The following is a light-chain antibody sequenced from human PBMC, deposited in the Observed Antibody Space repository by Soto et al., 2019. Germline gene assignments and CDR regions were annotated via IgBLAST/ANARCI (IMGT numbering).Light chain of an antibody. Sequence: DIQMTQSPSSLYASVGDRVTITCRASQSISSYLNWYQQKPGKAPKLLIYAASSLHSGVPSRFSGSGSGTDFTLTISSLQPEDFATYYCQRSYSTPVTFGQGTKVEIK. V-gene: IGKV1-39*01. CDR3: QRSYSTPVT. J-gene: IGKJ1*01. CDR1: QSISSY. CDR2: AAS.